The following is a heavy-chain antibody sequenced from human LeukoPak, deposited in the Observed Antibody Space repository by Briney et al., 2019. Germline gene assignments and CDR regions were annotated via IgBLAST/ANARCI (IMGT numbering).Heavy chain of an antibody. CDR3: ARWLTPERFDY. CDR1: GGSISSGYYY. D-gene: IGHD4-23*01. Sequence: SVTLSLTCTVSGGSISSGYYYWSWIRHPPAKGLERIGYIYYSATTYYNPSFKCPITISIDTSKTHFSLKLSSVTAADTAVYCCARWLTPERFDYWGQGTLVTVSS. CDR2: IYYSATT. V-gene: IGHV4-30-4*08. J-gene: IGHJ4*02.